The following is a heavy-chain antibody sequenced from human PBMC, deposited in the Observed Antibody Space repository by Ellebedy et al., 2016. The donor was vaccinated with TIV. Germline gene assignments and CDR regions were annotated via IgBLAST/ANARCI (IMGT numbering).Heavy chain of an antibody. D-gene: IGHD2-15*01. CDR1: GFTFSRYA. CDR2: LTFDGKNT. Sequence: PGGSLRLSCAASGFTFSRYAMSWVRQAPGKGLEWVSSLTFDGKNTFYANSVKGRFTISRDSSKNTLYLQLNSLTPEDTALYYCARGSFAPDYWGRGTLVTVSS. V-gene: IGHV3-23*01. J-gene: IGHJ4*02. CDR3: ARGSFAPDY.